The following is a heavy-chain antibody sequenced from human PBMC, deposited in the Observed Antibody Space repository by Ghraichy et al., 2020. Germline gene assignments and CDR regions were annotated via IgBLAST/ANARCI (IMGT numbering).Heavy chain of an antibody. J-gene: IGHJ5*02. CDR2: ISYSGDT. V-gene: IGHV4-59*01. CDR3: ARKPGTTRDNWFDP. Sequence: SETLSLTCTVSGDSFSGYYWSWLRQPPGKGLEWIGYISYSGDTNYSPSLKSRVTISIDTSRNHFSLKLTSVTAADTAVYYCARKPGTTRDNWFDPWGQGTLVTVSS. CDR1: GDSFSGYY. D-gene: IGHD1-7*01.